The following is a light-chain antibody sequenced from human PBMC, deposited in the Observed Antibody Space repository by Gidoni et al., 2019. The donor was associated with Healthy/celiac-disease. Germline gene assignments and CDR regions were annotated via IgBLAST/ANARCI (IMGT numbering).Light chain of an antibody. Sequence: DIQMTQSPSSLSASVGDRVTITCRASQSISSYLNWYQQKPGKAPKLLIYAASSLQSGVPSRCSGSGSGTDFTLTISSLQPEDFETYYCQQSYSTLPFGGGTKVEIK. V-gene: IGKV1-39*01. J-gene: IGKJ4*01. CDR1: QSISSY. CDR2: AAS. CDR3: QQSYSTLP.